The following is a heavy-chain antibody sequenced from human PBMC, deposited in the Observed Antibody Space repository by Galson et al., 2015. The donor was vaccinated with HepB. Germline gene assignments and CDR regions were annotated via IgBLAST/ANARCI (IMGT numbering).Heavy chain of an antibody. J-gene: IGHJ6*03. CDR1: GDSVSSNSAA. V-gene: IGHV6-1*01. CDR3: ARESWNDVLDYYYYMDV. D-gene: IGHD1-1*01. CDR2: TYYRSKWYN. Sequence: CAISGDSVSSNSAAWNWIRQSPSRGLEWLGRTYYRSKWYNDYAVSVKSRITINPDTSKNQFSLQLNSVTPEDTAVYYCARESWNDVLDYYYYMDVWGKGTTVTVSS.